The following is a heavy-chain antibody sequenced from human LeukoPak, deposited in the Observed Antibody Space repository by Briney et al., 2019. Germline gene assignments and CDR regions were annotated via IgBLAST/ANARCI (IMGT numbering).Heavy chain of an antibody. CDR3: ARGRRDGYMLLWEDY. J-gene: IGHJ4*02. V-gene: IGHV4-39*07. D-gene: IGHD5-24*01. CDR2: IYHSGCT. Sequence: PSETLSLTCTVSGGSISSSSYYWGWIRQPPGKGLEWIGSIYHSGCTYYNPSLKSRVTIAVETSKNQFSLKLSSVTAADKAVYYCARGRRDGYMLLWEDYWGQGTLVTVSS. CDR1: GGSISSSSYY.